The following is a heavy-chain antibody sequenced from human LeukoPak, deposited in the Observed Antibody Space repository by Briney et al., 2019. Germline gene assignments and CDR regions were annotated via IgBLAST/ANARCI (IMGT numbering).Heavy chain of an antibody. CDR1: GGSISSGGYY. CDR2: IYYSGST. V-gene: IGHV4-31*03. D-gene: IGHD7-27*01. Sequence: SETLSLTCTVSGGSISSGGYYWSWIRQHPGKGLEWIGYIYYSGSTYYNPSLKSRVTISVDTSKNQFSLKLSSVTAADTAVYYCARDLGTGDNEHDAFDIWGQGTMVTVSS. CDR3: ARDLGTGDNEHDAFDI. J-gene: IGHJ3*02.